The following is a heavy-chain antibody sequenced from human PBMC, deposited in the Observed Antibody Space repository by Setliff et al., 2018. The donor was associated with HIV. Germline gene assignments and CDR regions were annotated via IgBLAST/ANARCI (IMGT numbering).Heavy chain of an antibody. CDR1: GGSFSGYY. CDR2: ITHSGST. D-gene: IGHD2-21*01. J-gene: IGHJ4*02. V-gene: IGHV4-34*01. Sequence: SETLSLTCAVYGGSFSGYYWTWIRQPPGKGLEWIGEITHSGSTNYNPSLETRVTISVDTSKNQFSLKLNSVTAADTAVYFCARASRWGSIPFDYWGQGTLVTVSS. CDR3: ARASRWGSIPFDY.